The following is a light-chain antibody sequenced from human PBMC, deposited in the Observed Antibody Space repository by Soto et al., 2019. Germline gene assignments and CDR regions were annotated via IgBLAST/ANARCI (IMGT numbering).Light chain of an antibody. J-gene: IGKJ5*01. V-gene: IGKV3-15*01. CDR3: QQYNNWPIT. CDR1: QSVLSK. Sequence: EIVMTQSPATLSESPGERATLSCRASQSVLSKLAWYQQKPGQAPRLLIYGAFTRATDIPGRFSGSGSGTEFTLTISSLQSEDFAVYYCQQYNNWPITFGQGTRLEIK. CDR2: GAF.